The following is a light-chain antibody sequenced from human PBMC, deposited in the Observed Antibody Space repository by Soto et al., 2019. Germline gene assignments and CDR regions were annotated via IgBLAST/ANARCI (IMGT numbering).Light chain of an antibody. CDR3: QQLNSYPLIT. CDR1: QGISSY. J-gene: IGKJ3*01. Sequence: DIQLTQSPSFLSASVGARVTITCRASQGISSYLAWYQQKPGKAPKLLIYAASTLQSGVPSRFSGSGSGTEFALTISSLLPEHFATYYCQQLNSYPLITFGPGTKVDIK. CDR2: AAS. V-gene: IGKV1-9*01.